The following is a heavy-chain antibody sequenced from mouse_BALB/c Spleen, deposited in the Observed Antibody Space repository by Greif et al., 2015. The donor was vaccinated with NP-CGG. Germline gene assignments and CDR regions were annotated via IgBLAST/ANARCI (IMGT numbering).Heavy chain of an antibody. Sequence: EVKLVESGGGLVKPGGSLKLSCAASGFTFSSYTMSWVRQTPEKRLEWVATISNGGSYTYYPDSVKGRFTISRDNAKNTLYLQMSSLKSEDTAMYYCTTRNSWYFDVWGAGTTVTVSS. CDR1: GFTFSSYT. J-gene: IGHJ1*01. CDR2: ISNGGSYT. V-gene: IGHV5-6-4*01. CDR3: TTRNSWYFDV. D-gene: IGHD2-1*01.